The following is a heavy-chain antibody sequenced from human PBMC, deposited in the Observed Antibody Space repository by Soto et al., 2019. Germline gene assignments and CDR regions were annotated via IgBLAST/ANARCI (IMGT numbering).Heavy chain of an antibody. D-gene: IGHD1-26*01. Sequence: EVQLVESGGGLVQPGGSLRLSCEASGFTFSKYWMSWVRQAPGKGLEWVANIKQDGSEKYYADSVKGRFTISRDNAKNSLYLQMNSLRVEDTAVYYCAKAGPNSHGRNYFDYRGQGTLVTVSS. V-gene: IGHV3-7*03. CDR1: GFTFSKYW. CDR3: AKAGPNSHGRNYFDY. CDR2: IKQDGSEK. J-gene: IGHJ4*02.